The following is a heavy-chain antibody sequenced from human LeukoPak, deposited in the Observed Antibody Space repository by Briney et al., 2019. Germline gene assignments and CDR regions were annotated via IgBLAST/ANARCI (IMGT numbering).Heavy chain of an antibody. Sequence: PGGALELPCAASGFPFRSYAMSGVRRAPGKGLEWGPAISGSGGSTYYADSVKGRFTISRDNSKNTLYLQMNSLRAEDTAVYYCAKGMTTVTRGSFDPWGQGTLVTVSS. D-gene: IGHD4-17*01. V-gene: IGHV3-23*01. CDR3: AKGMTTVTRGSFDP. J-gene: IGHJ5*02. CDR2: ISGSGGST. CDR1: GFPFRSYA.